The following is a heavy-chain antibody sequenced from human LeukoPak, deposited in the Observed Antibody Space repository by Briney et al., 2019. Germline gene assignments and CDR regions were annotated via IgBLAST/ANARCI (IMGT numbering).Heavy chain of an antibody. Sequence: SVKVSCKASGVSFRDYTINWVRQAPGQGLEWMGAIIPISGTTNYAQRLQGRVTLTMDDSATTAFMEMSSLRSEDTAVYYCASRFTARQLVPADYYHMDVWGEGTTVFVSS. V-gene: IGHV1-69*05. J-gene: IGHJ6*03. CDR2: IIPISGTT. CDR1: GVSFRDYT. CDR3: ASRFTARQLVPADYYHMDV. D-gene: IGHD6-13*01.